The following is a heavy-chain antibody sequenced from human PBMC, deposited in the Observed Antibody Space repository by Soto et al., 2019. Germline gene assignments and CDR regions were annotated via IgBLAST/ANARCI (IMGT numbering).Heavy chain of an antibody. CDR1: GGTFSSYA. J-gene: IGHJ4*02. Sequence: SVKVSCKASGGTFSSYAISWVRQAPGQGLEWMGGIIPIFGTANYAQKFQGRVTITADESTSTAYMELSSLRSEDTAVYYCARDRRRNTAMVTVYDYWGQGTLVTVSS. D-gene: IGHD5-18*01. CDR2: IIPIFGTA. CDR3: ARDRRRNTAMVTVYDY. V-gene: IGHV1-69*13.